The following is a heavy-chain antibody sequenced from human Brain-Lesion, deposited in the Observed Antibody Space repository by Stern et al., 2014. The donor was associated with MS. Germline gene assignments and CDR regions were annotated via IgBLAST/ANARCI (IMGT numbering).Heavy chain of an antibody. CDR1: GFTFNSYW. D-gene: IGHD6-13*01. CDR3: ARIGYSSSWYSPVGFFQH. J-gene: IGHJ1*01. Sequence: VQLVQSGGGLVQPGGSLRLSCTASGFTFNSYWMSWVRQAPGKGLEWVANIKDDGSEKYYVESVKGRFTVSRDNAKNSMYLQMNSLRVDDTATYYCARIGYSSSWYSPVGFFQHWGQGTLVTVSS. CDR2: IKDDGSEK. V-gene: IGHV3-7*01.